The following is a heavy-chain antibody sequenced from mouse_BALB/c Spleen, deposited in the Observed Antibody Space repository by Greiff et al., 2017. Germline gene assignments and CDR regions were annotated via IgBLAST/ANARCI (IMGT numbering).Heavy chain of an antibody. V-gene: IGHV1-22*01. CDR1: GYSFTGYY. D-gene: IGHD2-10*02. CDR2: ISCYNGAT. Sequence: VQLQQSGPELVKTGASVKISCKASGYSFTGYYMHWVKQSHGKSLEWIGYISCYNGATSYNQKFKGKATMTVDKSSSTAYMELARLTSEDSAIYDCARKYGNYYAMDYWGQGTSVTVSA. J-gene: IGHJ4*01. CDR3: ARKYGNYYAMDY.